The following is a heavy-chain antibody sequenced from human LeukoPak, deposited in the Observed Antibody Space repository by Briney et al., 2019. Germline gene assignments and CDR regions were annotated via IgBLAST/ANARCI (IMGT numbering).Heavy chain of an antibody. J-gene: IGHJ6*02. V-gene: IGHV4-4*07. CDR3: ARDRDYYGMDV. CDR2: IYTSGTT. Sequence: SETPSLTCTVSGGSISSYYWSWIRQPAGKGLEWIGRIYTSGTTNYNPSLKSRVTLSVDTSKNQFSLKLNSVTAADTAVYYCARDRDYYGMDVWGQGTTVTVSS. CDR1: GGSISSYY.